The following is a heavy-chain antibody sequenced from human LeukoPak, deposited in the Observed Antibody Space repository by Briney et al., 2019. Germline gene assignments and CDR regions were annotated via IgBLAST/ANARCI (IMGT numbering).Heavy chain of an antibody. V-gene: IGHV3-43*01. CDR1: GFTFGDYT. J-gene: IGHJ4*02. CDR3: VKDLSYESSGYVFDY. D-gene: IGHD3-22*01. CDR2: ISWDGTT. Sequence: GGSLRLSCAASGFTFGDYTMHWVRQAPGKTLEWVSLISWDGTTYYPDSVKGRFTISRDNNKNSLYLQMDTLRSEDTAFYYCVKDLSYESSGYVFDYWGQGTLVTVSS.